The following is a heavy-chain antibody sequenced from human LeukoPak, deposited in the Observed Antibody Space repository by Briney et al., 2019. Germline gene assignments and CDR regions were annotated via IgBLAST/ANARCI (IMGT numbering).Heavy chain of an antibody. D-gene: IGHD2-2*02. J-gene: IGHJ4*02. CDR2: IDWDDDK. CDR3: ARSPYCSSTSCYTYFDY. CDR1: GFSLSTSGMR. V-gene: IGHV2-70*04. Sequence: SGPTLVNPTQTLTLTCTFSGFSLSTSGMRVSWIRQPPGQALEWLARIDWDDDKFYSTSLKTRLTISKDTSKNQVVLTMTNMDPVDTATYYCARSPYCSSTSCYTYFDYWGQGTLVTVSS.